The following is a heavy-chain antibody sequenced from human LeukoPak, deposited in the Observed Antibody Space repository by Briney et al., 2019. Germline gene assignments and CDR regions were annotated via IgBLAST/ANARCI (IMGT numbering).Heavy chain of an antibody. J-gene: IGHJ4*02. CDR2: INHSGST. Sequence: PSETLSLTCAVYGGSFSGYYWSWIRQPPGKGLEWIGGINHSGSTNYNPSLKSRVTISVDTSKNQFSLKLSSVTAADTAVYYCAGVGYYDFWSGYYGKAHRGQGTLVTVSS. CDR3: AGVGYYDFWSGYYGKAH. CDR1: GGSFSGYY. V-gene: IGHV4-34*01. D-gene: IGHD3-3*01.